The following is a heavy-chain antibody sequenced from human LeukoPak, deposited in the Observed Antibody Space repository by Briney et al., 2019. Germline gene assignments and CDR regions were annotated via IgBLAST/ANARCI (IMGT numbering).Heavy chain of an antibody. CDR1: GYSFTNYW. J-gene: IGHJ3*02. D-gene: IGHD3-22*01. CDR3: ARVMYYYDSSGYHDAFDI. CDR2: IYPGDSDT. V-gene: IGHV5-51*01. Sequence: GESLKISCKGSGYSFTNYWIGWVRQMPGKGLEWMGIIYPGDSDTKYSPSFRGQVTISADKSINTAYLQWSSLKASDTAMYYCARVMYYYDSSGYHDAFDIWGQGTVVTVSS.